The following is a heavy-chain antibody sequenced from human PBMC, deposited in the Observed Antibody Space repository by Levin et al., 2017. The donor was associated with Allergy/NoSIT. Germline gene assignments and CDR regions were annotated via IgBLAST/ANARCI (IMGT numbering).Heavy chain of an antibody. CDR2: ISGSGGST. D-gene: IGHD5-12*01. CDR3: AKARGYSAYDLGYFDY. V-gene: IGHV3-23*01. CDR1: GFTFSSYA. Sequence: GGSLRLSCAASGFTFSSYAMSWVHQAPGKGLEWVSAISGSGGSTYYADSVKGRFTISRDNSKNTLYLQMNSLRAEDTAVYDWAKARGYSAYDLGYFDYWGQGPLVTVSS. J-gene: IGHJ4*02.